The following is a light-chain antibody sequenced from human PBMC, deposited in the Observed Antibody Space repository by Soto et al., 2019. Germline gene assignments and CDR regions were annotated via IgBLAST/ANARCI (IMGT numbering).Light chain of an antibody. J-gene: IGKJ1*01. CDR2: AAN. V-gene: IGKV3-20*01. Sequence: EIVLTQSPGTLSVSPGERAALSCKASQSVTSNYLAWYQQRPGQAPRLLIYAANRRATGSPDRLTGSGSGTDCNLTISSLEPEDSALYYCQQYAGAPWTFGQGTRVEIK. CDR3: QQYAGAPWT. CDR1: QSVTSNY.